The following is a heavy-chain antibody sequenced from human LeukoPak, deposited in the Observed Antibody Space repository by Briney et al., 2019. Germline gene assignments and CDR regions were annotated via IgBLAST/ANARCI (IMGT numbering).Heavy chain of an antibody. V-gene: IGHV1-69*13. CDR3: ARGSYDYVWGSYPY. D-gene: IGHD3-16*02. J-gene: IGHJ4*02. CDR1: GYTFTSYD. CDR2: IIPIFGTA. Sequence: GASVKVSCKASGYTFTSYDISWVRQAPGQGLEWMGGIIPIFGTANYAQKFQGRVTITADESTSTAYMELSSLRSEDTAVYYCARGSYDYVWGSYPYWGQGTLVTVSS.